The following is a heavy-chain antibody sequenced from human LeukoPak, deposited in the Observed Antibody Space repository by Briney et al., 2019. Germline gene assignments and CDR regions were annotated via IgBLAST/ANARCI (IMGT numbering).Heavy chain of an antibody. CDR3: ARHVSGSYGY. D-gene: IGHD1-26*01. Sequence: SETLSLTCSVSGGPITEYYWSWIRQPPGKGLEWIGSIYYSGSTYYNPSLKSRVTISVDTSKNQFSLKLSSVTAADTAVYYCARHVSGSYGYWGQGTLVTVSS. V-gene: IGHV4-59*05. J-gene: IGHJ4*02. CDR2: IYYSGST. CDR1: GGPITEYY.